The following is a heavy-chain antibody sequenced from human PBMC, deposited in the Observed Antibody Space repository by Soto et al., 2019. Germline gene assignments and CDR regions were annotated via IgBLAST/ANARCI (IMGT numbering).Heavy chain of an antibody. CDR1: GFTFSSYA. CDR2: ISGSGGST. Sequence: GGSLRLSCAASGFTFSSYAMSWVRQAPGKGLEWVSAISGSGGSTYYADSVKGRFTISRDNSKNTLYLQMNSLRAEDTAVYYCAKDLGCSGGSCPTYYFDYWGQGTLVTVSS. CDR3: AKDLGCSGGSCPTYYFDY. D-gene: IGHD2-15*01. V-gene: IGHV3-23*01. J-gene: IGHJ4*02.